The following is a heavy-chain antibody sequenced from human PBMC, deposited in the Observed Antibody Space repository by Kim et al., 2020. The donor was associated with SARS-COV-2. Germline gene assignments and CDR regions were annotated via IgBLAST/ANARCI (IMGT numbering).Heavy chain of an antibody. J-gene: IGHJ4*02. CDR1: GFTFSSYA. CDR2: ISGSGGST. D-gene: IGHD3-3*01. V-gene: IGHV3-23*01. CDR3: AKLGIFGTIFGVINFDY. Sequence: GGSLRLSCAASGFTFSSYAMSWVRQAPGKGLEWVSAISGSGGSTYYADSVKGRFTISRDNSKNTLYLQMNSLRAEDTAVYYCAKLGIFGTIFGVINFDYWGQGTPVTVSS.